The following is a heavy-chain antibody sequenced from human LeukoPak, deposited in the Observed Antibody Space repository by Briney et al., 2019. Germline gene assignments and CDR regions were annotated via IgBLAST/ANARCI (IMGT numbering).Heavy chain of an antibody. CDR3: ARESRATLGYCSGGSCYFDY. D-gene: IGHD2-15*01. Sequence: GGSLRLSCAASGFTVSSNYMSWVRQAPGKGLEWVSLIYGGGGTYYADSVRGRFTISRDNSKNTLYLQMNSLRAEDTAVYYCARESRATLGYCSGGSCYFDYWGQGTLVTVSS. J-gene: IGHJ4*02. CDR1: GFTVSSNY. CDR2: IYGGGGT. V-gene: IGHV3-53*01.